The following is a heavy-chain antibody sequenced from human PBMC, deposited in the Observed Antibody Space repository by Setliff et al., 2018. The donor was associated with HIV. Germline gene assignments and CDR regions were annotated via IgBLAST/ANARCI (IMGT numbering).Heavy chain of an antibody. V-gene: IGHV1-24*01. J-gene: IGHJ4*02. D-gene: IGHD3-16*02. CDR3: ATDPGRRITFGGVIVNPDY. CDR2: FDPEDGER. Sequence: ASVKVSCKVFGYTLAALSIHWVRQAPGKGLEWMGGFDPEDGERINAEKFQGRVTMTADTSTDTAYMALSSLTSEETAVYYCATDPGRRITFGGVIVNPDYWGQGTLVTVSS. CDR1: GYTLAALS.